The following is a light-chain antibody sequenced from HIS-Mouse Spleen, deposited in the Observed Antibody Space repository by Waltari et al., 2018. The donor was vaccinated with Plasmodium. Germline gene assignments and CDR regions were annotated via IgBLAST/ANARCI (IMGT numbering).Light chain of an antibody. J-gene: IGLJ3*02. CDR3: YSTDSSGKGV. CDR1: ALPKKY. Sequence: SYELTQPPSVSVSPGQTARITCSGDALPKKYAYWYQQKSGQAPVLVIYEDSKRPSGIPERFSGSSSGTMATLTIRGAQVEDEADYYCYSTDSSGKGVFGGGTKLTVL. CDR2: EDS. V-gene: IGLV3-10*01.